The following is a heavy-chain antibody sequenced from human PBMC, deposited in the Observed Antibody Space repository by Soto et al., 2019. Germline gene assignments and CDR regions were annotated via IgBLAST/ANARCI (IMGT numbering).Heavy chain of an antibody. J-gene: IGHJ6*02. Sequence: SETLSLTCAVYGGSFSGYYWSWIRQPPGKGLEWIGEINHSGSTNYNPSLKSRVTMSVDTSKNQFSLKLSSVTAADTAVYYCARVLLWFGDEPYGMDVWGQGTTVTVSS. CDR1: GGSFSGYY. CDR2: INHSGST. CDR3: ARVLLWFGDEPYGMDV. V-gene: IGHV4-34*01. D-gene: IGHD3-10*01.